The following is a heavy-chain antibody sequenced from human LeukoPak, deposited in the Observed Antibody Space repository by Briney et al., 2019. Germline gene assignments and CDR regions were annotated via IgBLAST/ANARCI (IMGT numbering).Heavy chain of an antibody. CDR1: GFAFSSYA. Sequence: GGSLRLSCAASGFAFSSYAMHWVRQAPGKGLGWVAVISYDGSNKYYADSVKGRFTISRDNSKNTLYLQMNSLRAEDTAVYYCARVRYYGSGSSPLNYYYYGMDVWGQGTTVTVSS. D-gene: IGHD3-10*01. CDR3: ARVRYYGSGSSPLNYYYYGMDV. J-gene: IGHJ6*02. CDR2: ISYDGSNK. V-gene: IGHV3-30*04.